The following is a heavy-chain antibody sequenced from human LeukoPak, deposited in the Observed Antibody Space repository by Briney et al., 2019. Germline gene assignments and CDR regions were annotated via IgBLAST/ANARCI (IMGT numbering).Heavy chain of an antibody. CDR2: IYHSGTT. V-gene: IGHV4-34*01. CDR3: ARGGISYYLDY. J-gene: IGHJ4*02. CDR1: GGSFSGYY. D-gene: IGHD3-10*01. Sequence: SETLSLTCAVYGGSFSGYYWSWIRQPPGKGLEWIGEIYHSGTTSYNPSLKSRVTISVDTSKIQFSLELRSVTAADTAVYFCARGGISYYLDYWGQGTLVTVSS.